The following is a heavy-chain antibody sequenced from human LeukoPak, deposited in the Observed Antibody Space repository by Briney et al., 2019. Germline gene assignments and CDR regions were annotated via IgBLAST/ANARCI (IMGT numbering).Heavy chain of an antibody. D-gene: IGHD3-9*01. Sequence: GGSLRLSCAASGFTFSSYWMSWVRQAPGKGLEWVANIRQDGSEKYYVDSVKGRFTISRDNAKNSLYLQMNSLRAEDTAVYYCARDSLVIKDAFDIWGQGTMVTASS. J-gene: IGHJ3*02. CDR1: GFTFSSYW. V-gene: IGHV3-7*01. CDR3: ARDSLVIKDAFDI. CDR2: IRQDGSEK.